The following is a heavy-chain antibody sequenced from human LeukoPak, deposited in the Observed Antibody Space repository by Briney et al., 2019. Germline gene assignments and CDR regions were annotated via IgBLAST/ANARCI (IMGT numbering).Heavy chain of an antibody. V-gene: IGHV3-53*01. J-gene: IGHJ3*02. CDR3: ARWYYDSSGYDAFDI. Sequence: PGGSLRLSCAASGFTVSSNYMSWVRQAPGKGLEWVSVIYSGGSTYYADSVKGRFTISRDNTKNTLYLQMSSLRAEETAVYYCARWYYDSSGYDAFDIWGQGTMVTVSS. D-gene: IGHD3-22*01. CDR2: IYSGGST. CDR1: GFTVSSNY.